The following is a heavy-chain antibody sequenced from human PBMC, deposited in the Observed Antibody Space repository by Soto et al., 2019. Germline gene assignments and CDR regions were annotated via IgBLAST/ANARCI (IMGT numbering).Heavy chain of an antibody. D-gene: IGHD3-22*01. CDR3: ARVAMIVVVITT. Sequence: TLSLTCTVSGGSISSGGYYWSWIRQHPGKGLEWIGYIYYSGSTYYNPSLKSRVTISVDTSKNQFSLKLSSVTAADTAVYYCARVAMIVVVITTWGQGTLVTVSS. J-gene: IGHJ5*02. V-gene: IGHV4-31*03. CDR2: IYYSGST. CDR1: GGSISSGGYY.